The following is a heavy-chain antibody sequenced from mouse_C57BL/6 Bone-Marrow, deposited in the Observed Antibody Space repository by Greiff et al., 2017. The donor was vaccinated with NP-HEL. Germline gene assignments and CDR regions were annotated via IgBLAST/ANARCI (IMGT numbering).Heavy chain of an antibody. CDR2: INPSNGGT. CDR3: ARESYDYVPFAY. Sequence: VQLQQSGTELVKPGASVKLSCKASGYTFTSYWMHWVKQRPGQGLEWIGNINPSNGGTNYNEKFKSKATLTVDKSSSTAYMQLSSLTSEDSAVYYCARESYDYVPFAYWGQGTLVTVSA. J-gene: IGHJ3*01. D-gene: IGHD2-4*01. V-gene: IGHV1-53*01. CDR1: GYTFTSYW.